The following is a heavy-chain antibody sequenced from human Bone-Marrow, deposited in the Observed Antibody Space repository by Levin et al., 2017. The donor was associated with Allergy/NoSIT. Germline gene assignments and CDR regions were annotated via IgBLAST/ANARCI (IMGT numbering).Heavy chain of an antibody. J-gene: IGHJ3*01. Sequence: ETLSLTCAASGFSFNIYDMHWVRQATGKGLEWVSFIDTAGDTYYPDSVRGRFTISREDANNSLYLQMNSLGAGDTAVYFCARGGSLLAAGTTAFDLWGQGTMVTVSS. CDR2: IDTAGDT. CDR1: GFSFNIYD. CDR3: ARGGSLLAAGTTAFDL. D-gene: IGHD6-13*01. V-gene: IGHV3-13*01.